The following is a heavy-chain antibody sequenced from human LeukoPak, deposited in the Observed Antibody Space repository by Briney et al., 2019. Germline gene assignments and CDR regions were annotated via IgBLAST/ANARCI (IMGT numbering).Heavy chain of an antibody. CDR2: IKGTGLTI. V-gene: IGHV3-11*04. CDR1: GFIFSDYY. D-gene: IGHD3-10*02. J-gene: IGHJ6*04. Sequence: GGSLRLSCAASGFIFSDYYMAWIRQAPGKGLEWISTIKGTGLTIYYADTVKGRFTISRDNAKNSLYLQMNSLRAEDTAVYYCAELGITMIGGVWGKGTTVTISS. CDR3: AELGITMIGGV.